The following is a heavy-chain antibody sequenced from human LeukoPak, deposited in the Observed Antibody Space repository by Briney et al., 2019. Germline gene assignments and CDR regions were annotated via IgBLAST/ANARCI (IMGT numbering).Heavy chain of an antibody. V-gene: IGHV3-21*01. D-gene: IGHD2-15*01. J-gene: IGHJ4*02. CDR2: INSRSPYI. CDR1: GFTFSAYS. CDR3: ASELHPTFDY. Sequence: GGSLRLSCAASGFTFSAYSRNWVRQARGKGVVSVSSINSRSPYISYADSVNALFTISRDNHKNSLYLQMNSLTAADTAVYYCASELHPTFDYWGQGTLVTVSS.